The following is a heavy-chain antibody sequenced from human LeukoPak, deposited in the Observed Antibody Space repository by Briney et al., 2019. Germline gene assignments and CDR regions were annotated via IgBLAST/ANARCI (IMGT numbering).Heavy chain of an antibody. J-gene: IGHJ5*02. D-gene: IGHD3-22*01. CDR3: ARDTVDSSGPNVWFDP. V-gene: IGHV4-31*03. CDR1: GGSLSIGGYY. Sequence: SQTLSLTCTVSGGSLSIGGYYWSWIRQHPGKGLEWLGYIYYSGSTYYNPSLKSRVTISVDTSKNQFSLKLSSVTAADTAVYYCARDTVDSSGPNVWFDPWGQGTLVTVSS. CDR2: IYYSGST.